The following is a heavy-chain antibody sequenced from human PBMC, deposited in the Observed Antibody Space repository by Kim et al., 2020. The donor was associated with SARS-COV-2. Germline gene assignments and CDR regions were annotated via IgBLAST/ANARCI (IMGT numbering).Heavy chain of an antibody. D-gene: IGHD6-6*01. CDR1: GFTFSSYA. CDR2: ISYDGSNK. J-gene: IGHJ4*02. CDR3: ARDRHSSSSWEFDY. V-gene: IGHV3-30-3*01. Sequence: GGSLRLSCAASGFTFSSYAMHWVRQAPGKGLEWVAVISYDGSNKYYADSVKGRFTISRDNSKNTLYLQMNSLRAEDTAVYYCARDRHSSSSWEFDYWGQG.